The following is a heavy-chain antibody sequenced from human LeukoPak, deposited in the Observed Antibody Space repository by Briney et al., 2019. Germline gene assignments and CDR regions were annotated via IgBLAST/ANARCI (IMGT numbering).Heavy chain of an antibody. CDR3: ARVRTEWYIDL. CDR2: MKEDGGEK. CDR1: GFIFSPYW. D-gene: IGHD2-8*02. J-gene: IGHJ2*01. V-gene: IGHV3-7*01. Sequence: PGGSLRLSCAASGFIFSPYWVTWVCQAPGMGLEWVANMKEDGGEKFYVDSVRGRFTISRDNAKNSLYLQMNSLRVEDTGVYYCARVRTEWYIDLWGRGTLVTVST.